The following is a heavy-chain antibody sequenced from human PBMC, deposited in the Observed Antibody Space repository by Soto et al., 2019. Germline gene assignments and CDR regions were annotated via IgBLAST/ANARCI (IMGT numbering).Heavy chain of an antibody. CDR3: ARDSIAAAGTRVFDY. J-gene: IGHJ4*02. CDR2: IYTSGST. Sequence: LSLTCTVSGGSISSYYWSWIRQPAGKGLEWIGRIYTSGSTNYNPSLKSRVTMSVDTSKNQFSLKLSSVTAADTAVYYCARDSIAAAGTRVFDYWGQGTLVTVSS. D-gene: IGHD6-13*01. V-gene: IGHV4-4*07. CDR1: GGSISSYY.